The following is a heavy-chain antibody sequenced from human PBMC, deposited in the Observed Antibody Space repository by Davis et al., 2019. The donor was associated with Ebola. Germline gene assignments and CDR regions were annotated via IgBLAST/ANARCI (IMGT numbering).Heavy chain of an antibody. CDR2: MHDSGNT. V-gene: IGHV4-59*01. D-gene: IGHD5-18*01. CDR1: GGSISSYY. J-gene: IGHJ4*02. Sequence: MPSETLSLTCDVSGGSISSYYWSWIRQAPGKGLEWIGYMHDSGNTKYNPSLRSRVIISVDTSKNQFSLKLNSVTAADTAMYHCARGRRYSYGPPRYWGQGTLVTVSS. CDR3: ARGRRYSYGPPRY.